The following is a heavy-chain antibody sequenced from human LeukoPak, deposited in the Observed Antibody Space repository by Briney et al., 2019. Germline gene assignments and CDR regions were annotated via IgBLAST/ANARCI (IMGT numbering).Heavy chain of an antibody. CDR3: AKDMGYCSSATCYGLDY. D-gene: IGHD2-2*01. CDR2: VSGGGGTT. CDR1: GFTFGNAW. V-gene: IGHV3-23*01. Sequence: PGGSLRLSCAASGFTFGNAWMSWVRQAPGKGLEWVSTVSGGGGTTYYADSVKGRFTTSRDNSKNTLFPQMNSLRAENTAIYYCAKDMGYCSSATCYGLDYWGQGTLVTVSS. J-gene: IGHJ4*02.